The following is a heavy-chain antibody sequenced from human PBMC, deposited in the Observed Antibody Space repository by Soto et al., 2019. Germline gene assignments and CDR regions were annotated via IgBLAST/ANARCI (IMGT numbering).Heavy chain of an antibody. J-gene: IGHJ4*02. CDR1: GFTFSIYA. CDR3: ARHRQYYDTSGYQQRYFDY. CDR2: VSTNGGTS. D-gene: IGHD3-22*01. Sequence: CSASGFTFSIYAMHWVRQAPGKGLEYVSAVSTNGGTSHYADSVKGRFTISRDNSRNTLYLQMNSLRPEDTAVYYCARHRQYYDTSGYQQRYFDYWGQGTQVTVSS. V-gene: IGHV3-64*04.